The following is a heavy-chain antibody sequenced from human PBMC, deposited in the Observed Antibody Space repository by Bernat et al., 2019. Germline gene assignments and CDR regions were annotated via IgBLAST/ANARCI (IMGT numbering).Heavy chain of an antibody. CDR1: GFTFSSYA. CDR2: ISYDGSNK. Sequence: QVQLVEPGGGVVQPGRSLRLSCAASGFTFSSYAMHWVRQAPGKGLEWVAVISYDGSNKYYADSVKGRFTISRDNSKNTLYLQMNSLRAEDTAVYYCARGGWELVDAFDIWGQGTMVTVSS. V-gene: IGHV3-30-3*01. CDR3: ARGGWELVDAFDI. D-gene: IGHD1-26*01. J-gene: IGHJ3*02.